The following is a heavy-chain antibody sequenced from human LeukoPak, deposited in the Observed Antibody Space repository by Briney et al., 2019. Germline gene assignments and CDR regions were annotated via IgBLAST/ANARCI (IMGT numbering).Heavy chain of an antibody. J-gene: IGHJ4*02. D-gene: IGHD1-26*01. Sequence: SETLSLTCTVSGGSISSSSYYWGWIRQPPGKGLEWIGSIYYSGNTYYNPSLKSRLTISVDTSKNQFSLKLSSVTAPDTAVYSCARDSLGAGTVGATSGYWGQGTLVTVSS. CDR3: ARDSLGAGTVGATSGY. V-gene: IGHV4-39*02. CDR2: IYYSGNT. CDR1: GGSISSSSYY.